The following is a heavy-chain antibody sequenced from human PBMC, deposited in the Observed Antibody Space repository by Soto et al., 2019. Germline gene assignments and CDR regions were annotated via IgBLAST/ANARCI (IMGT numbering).Heavy chain of an antibody. V-gene: IGHV1-46*01. CDR1: GYTFTSYY. Sequence: ASVKVSCKASGYTFTSYYMHWVRQAPGQGLEWMGIINPSGGSTSYAQKFQGRVTMTRDTSTSTVYMELSSLRSEDTAVYYCARVGFIYYDSSGYALGTFDFWGQGTMVTVSS. CDR3: ARVGFIYYDSSGYALGTFDF. J-gene: IGHJ3*01. D-gene: IGHD3-22*01. CDR2: INPSGGST.